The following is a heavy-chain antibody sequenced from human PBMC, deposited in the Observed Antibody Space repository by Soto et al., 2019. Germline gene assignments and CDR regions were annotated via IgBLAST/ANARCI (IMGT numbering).Heavy chain of an antibody. Sequence: QMRLQESGSGLVKPSQTLSLTCAVSGGSISSGGYAWNWIRQPPGKGLEWIGYIYHSGYTSYNPSLKIRVTISVDKSTNQFSLTLSFVTAADTAVYYCARDSLTGNYFDPWGQGTLVTVSS. J-gene: IGHJ5*02. CDR1: GGSISSGGYA. D-gene: IGHD1-7*01. CDR2: IYHSGYT. CDR3: ARDSLTGNYFDP. V-gene: IGHV4-30-2*01.